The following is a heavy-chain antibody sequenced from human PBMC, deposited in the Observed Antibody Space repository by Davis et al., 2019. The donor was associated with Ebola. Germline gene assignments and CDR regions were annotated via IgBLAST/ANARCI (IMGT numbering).Heavy chain of an antibody. CDR2: IFSNDEK. CDR3: AHKAAMGTFDY. D-gene: IGHD5-18*01. Sequence: SGPTLVKPTETLTLTCTVSGFSLSNPRVSVSWIRQPPGKALEWLAHIFSNDEKSYSTSLKTRLTISKDTSKSQVVLTMTNMDPVDTATYYCAHKAAMGTFDYWGQGTLVTVSS. CDR1: GFSLSNPRVS. V-gene: IGHV2-26*01. J-gene: IGHJ4*02.